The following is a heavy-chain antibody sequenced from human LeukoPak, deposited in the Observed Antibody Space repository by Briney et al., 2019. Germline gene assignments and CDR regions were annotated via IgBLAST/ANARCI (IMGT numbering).Heavy chain of an antibody. CDR1: GFIFSSYE. Sequence: PGGSLRLSCAASGFIFSSYEMNWVRQAPGKGLEWVSYISSSGSTIYYADSVEGRFTISRDNAKNSLYLQMNSLRAGDTAVYYCARGLPVTRGYYYYGMDVWGQGTTVTVSS. CDR2: ISSSGSTI. V-gene: IGHV3-48*03. J-gene: IGHJ6*02. D-gene: IGHD4-17*01. CDR3: ARGLPVTRGYYYYGMDV.